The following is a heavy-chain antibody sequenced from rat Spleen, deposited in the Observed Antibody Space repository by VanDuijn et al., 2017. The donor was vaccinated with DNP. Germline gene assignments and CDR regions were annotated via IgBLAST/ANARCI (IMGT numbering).Heavy chain of an antibody. CDR2: ISPSGSRT. V-gene: IGHV5S23*01. CDR1: GFTFSDYY. D-gene: IGHD1-11*01. CDR3: ARRAYGGSASFDY. J-gene: IGHJ2*01. Sequence: EVQLVESGGGLVQPGRSLKVSCAASGFTFSDYYMAWVRQAPTKGLEWVAAISPSGSRTYYPDSVKGRFTISRDNSNRTLYLQMNSLKSEDTATYYCARRAYGGSASFDYWGQGVMVTVSS.